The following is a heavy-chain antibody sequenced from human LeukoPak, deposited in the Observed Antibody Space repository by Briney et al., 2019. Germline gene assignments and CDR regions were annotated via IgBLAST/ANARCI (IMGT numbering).Heavy chain of an antibody. Sequence: SETLSLTCTVSGGSISGYYWSWIRQPPGKGLEWIGYIYYSGSTSYNPSLQSRITISVDTSKNQLSLMLYSVTAADTAVHYCARDRSLFDPWGQGTLVTVSS. CDR1: GGSISGYY. D-gene: IGHD6-19*01. CDR2: IYYSGST. J-gene: IGHJ5*02. CDR3: ARDRSLFDP. V-gene: IGHV4-59*13.